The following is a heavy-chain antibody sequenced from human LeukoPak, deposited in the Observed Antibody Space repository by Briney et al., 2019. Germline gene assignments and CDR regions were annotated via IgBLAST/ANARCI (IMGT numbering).Heavy chain of an antibody. J-gene: IGHJ4*02. V-gene: IGHV3-23*01. CDR2: ISGGGGST. D-gene: IGHD3-9*01. CDR1: GFSFSSYA. CDR3: AKFFDILTGYFDS. Sequence: PGGSLRLSRAASGFSFSSYAMSWVRQSPGEGLEWVSAISGGGGSTHYADSVKGRFTISRDNSKNTLYLQMNSLRADDTAVYYCAKFFDILTGYFDSWGQGTLVTVSS.